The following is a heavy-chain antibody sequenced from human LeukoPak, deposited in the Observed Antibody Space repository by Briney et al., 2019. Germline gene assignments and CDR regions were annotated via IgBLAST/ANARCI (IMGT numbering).Heavy chain of an antibody. CDR2: IFDSGYS. Sequence: SQTLSLTCTVSGGSLSSGTSSWSWIRQHPGKGLEWLGYIFDSGYSYDNPSLKSRLSMSVDTSKNRCSLTLSAVTAADTAIFYCAKTNTPDNWFDPWGQGTLVTVSS. CDR1: GGSLSSGTSS. V-gene: IGHV4-31*03. CDR3: AKTNTPDNWFDP. J-gene: IGHJ5*02.